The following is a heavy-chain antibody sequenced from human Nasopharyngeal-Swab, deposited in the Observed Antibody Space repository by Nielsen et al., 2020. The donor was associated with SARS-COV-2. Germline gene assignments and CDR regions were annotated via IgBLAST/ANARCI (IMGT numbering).Heavy chain of an antibody. J-gene: IGHJ3*02. CDR3: AASPNYYDSSGYPFDI. V-gene: IGHV1-58*01. CDR2: IVVGSGNT. Sequence: SVRVSCKACGFTFTSSAVQWVRQARGQRLEWIGWIVVGSGNTNYAQKFQERVTITRDMSTSTAYMELSSLRSEDTAVYYCAASPNYYDSSGYPFDIWGQGTMVTVSS. D-gene: IGHD3-22*01. CDR1: GFTFTSSA.